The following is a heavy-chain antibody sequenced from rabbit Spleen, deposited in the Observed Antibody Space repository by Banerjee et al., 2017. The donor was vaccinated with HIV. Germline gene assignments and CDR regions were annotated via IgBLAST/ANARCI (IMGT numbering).Heavy chain of an antibody. J-gene: IGHJ6*01. CDR2: INASTGKP. CDR1: GFSFSDRDV. V-gene: IGHV1S45*01. CDR3: ARDLDIVIGWNFGW. Sequence: QEQLVESGGGLVQPEGSLTLTCKASGFSFSDRDVMCWVRQAPGKGLQWIACINASTGKPVYATWASGRFTISRTSSTTVTLRMTSLTAAGTATYFCARDLDIVIGWNFGWWGPGTLVTVS. D-gene: IGHD4-1*01.